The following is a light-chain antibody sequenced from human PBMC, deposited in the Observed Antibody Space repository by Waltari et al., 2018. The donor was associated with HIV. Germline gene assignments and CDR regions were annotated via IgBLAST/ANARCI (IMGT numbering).Light chain of an antibody. CDR2: SHN. CDR1: SPNTGCNT. J-gene: IGLJ3*02. Sequence: QSVLTQPPSASATPGQRVTISCSGSSPNTGCNTVNRYQQLPGTAPKLLIYSHNQRPSGVPDRFSGSNSGTSASLAISGLQSEDEADYYCAAWDDSLNSWVFGAGTKLTVL. CDR3: AAWDDSLNSWV. V-gene: IGLV1-44*01.